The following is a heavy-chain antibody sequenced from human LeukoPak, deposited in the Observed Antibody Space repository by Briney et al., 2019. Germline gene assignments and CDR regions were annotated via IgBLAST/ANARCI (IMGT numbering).Heavy chain of an antibody. CDR3: ARDKWDCSGGSCHRYYYYYYGMDV. Sequence: GGSLRLSCAASGFTFSSYAMHWVRQAPGKGLEWVAVISYDGSNKYYADSVKGRFTISRDNSKNTLYLQMNSLRAEDTAVYYCARDKWDCSGGSCHRYYYYYYGMDVWGQGTTVTVSS. CDR1: GFTFSSYA. J-gene: IGHJ6*02. D-gene: IGHD2-15*01. V-gene: IGHV3-30-3*01. CDR2: ISYDGSNK.